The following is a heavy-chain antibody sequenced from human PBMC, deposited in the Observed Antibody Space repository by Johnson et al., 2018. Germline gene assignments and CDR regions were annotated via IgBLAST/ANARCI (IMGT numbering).Heavy chain of an antibody. J-gene: IGHJ3*02. CDR1: GGSFSGYY. CDR3: ARGPGQGDYGSRFRAFDI. Sequence: QVQLQQWGAGLLKPSETLSLTCAVYGGSFSGYYWSWIRQPPGKGLEWIGEINHSGSTNYNPSLKSRVTISVDTSQNQFSLKVSSVTAADTAVYYCARGPGQGDYGSRFRAFDIWGQGTRVTVSS. D-gene: IGHD4-17*01. V-gene: IGHV4-34*01. CDR2: INHSGST.